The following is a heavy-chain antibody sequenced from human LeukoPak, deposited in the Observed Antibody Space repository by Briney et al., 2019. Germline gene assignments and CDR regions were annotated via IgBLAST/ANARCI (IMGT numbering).Heavy chain of an antibody. Sequence: PSETLFLTCTVSGGSISSYYWSWLRQTAGKGLEWIGRFYSGGSTHYTPSLNSRVTMSVDTSKNQFSLKLSSVTAADTAVYYCARVYSGYDLPGSLANYYFDYWGQGTLVTVSS. V-gene: IGHV4-4*07. CDR2: FYSGGST. J-gene: IGHJ4*02. CDR3: ARVYSGYDLPGSLANYYFDY. D-gene: IGHD5-12*01. CDR1: GGSISSYY.